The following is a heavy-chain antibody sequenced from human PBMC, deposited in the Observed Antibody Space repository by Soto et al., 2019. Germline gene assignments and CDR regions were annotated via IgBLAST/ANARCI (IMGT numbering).Heavy chain of an antibody. D-gene: IGHD5-18*01. J-gene: IGHJ6*01. CDR2: INPSGGST. CDR3: ARVPAATAMALYYYYGMDV. V-gene: IGHV1-46*01. CDR1: GYTFTSYY. Sequence: GAAVKVSCKASGYTFTSYYMHWVRQAPGQGLEWMGIINPSGGSTSYAQKFQGRVTMTRDTSTSTVYMELSSLRSEDTAVYYCARVPAATAMALYYYYGMDVWRQETTVTVSS.